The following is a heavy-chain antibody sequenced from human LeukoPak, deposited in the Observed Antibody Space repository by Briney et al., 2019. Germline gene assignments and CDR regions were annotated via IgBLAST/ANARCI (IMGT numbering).Heavy chain of an antibody. D-gene: IGHD6-19*01. CDR1: GYTFTSYD. CDR2: MNLTSGNK. V-gene: IGHV1-8*01. J-gene: IGHJ6*02. CDR3: ARGTLLRAVAGTLPTYYYYGMDV. Sequence: ASVKVSCKASGYTFTSYDINWVRQATGQGLEWMGWMNLTSGNKGYAQKFQGRVTMTRNTSISTAYMELSSLRSEDMAVYYCARGTLLRAVAGTLPTYYYYGMDVWGQGTTVTVSS.